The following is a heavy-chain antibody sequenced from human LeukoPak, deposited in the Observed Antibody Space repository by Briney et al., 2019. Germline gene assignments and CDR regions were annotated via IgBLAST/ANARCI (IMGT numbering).Heavy chain of an antibody. CDR3: ARVRTAVVGATRLDYFDY. Sequence: ASVKVSCKASGYTFTGYYMHWVRQAPGQGLEWMGWINPNSGGTNYAQKFQGRVTMTRDTSISTAYMELSRLRSDDTAVYYCARVRTAVVGATRLDYFDYWGQGTLVTVSS. J-gene: IGHJ4*02. D-gene: IGHD1-26*01. V-gene: IGHV1-2*02. CDR1: GYTFTGYY. CDR2: INPNSGGT.